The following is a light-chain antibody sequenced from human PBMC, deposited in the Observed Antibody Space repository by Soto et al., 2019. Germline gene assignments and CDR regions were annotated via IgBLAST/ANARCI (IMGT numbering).Light chain of an antibody. CDR3: QQYGNSPIT. CDR2: GAS. Sequence: EIVLTQSPGTLSLSPRERATLSCRASQSVNSEYLAWYQQKPGQAPRLLIYGASIRANGIPDRVSGSGSGTDFTLSISRLEPEDFASYYYQQYGNSPITFGQGTRLEI. CDR1: QSVNSEY. V-gene: IGKV3-20*01. J-gene: IGKJ5*01.